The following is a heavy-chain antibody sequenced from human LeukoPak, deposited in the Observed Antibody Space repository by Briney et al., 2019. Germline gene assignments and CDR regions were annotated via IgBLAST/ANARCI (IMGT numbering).Heavy chain of an antibody. V-gene: IGHV4-39*01. J-gene: IGHJ5*02. CDR1: GGPISSSTYY. Sequence: SETLSLTCSVAGGPISSSTYYWGWIRQPPGKGLEWIGSIYYSGSTYYNPSLKSRVTISVDTSKNQFSLKLSSVTAADTAVYYCARHRKILTAGIDWFDPWGQGTLVTVSS. CDR3: ARHRKILTAGIDWFDP. D-gene: IGHD6-13*01. CDR2: IYYSGST.